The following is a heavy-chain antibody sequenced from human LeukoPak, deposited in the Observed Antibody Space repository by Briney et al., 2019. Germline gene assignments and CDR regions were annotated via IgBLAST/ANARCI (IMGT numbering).Heavy chain of an antibody. CDR2: INPSGGGT. J-gene: IGHJ5*02. CDR3: ARDFHPNDSWYGDEPGGWFDP. D-gene: IGHD4-17*01. CDR1: GYTFSNYY. Sequence: ASVKVSCKASGYTFSNYYIHWVRQAPGQGLEWMGVINPSGGGTSYTQKFQDRITMTRDTSTSIVYMNLSSLRSEDTAVYYCARDFHPNDSWYGDEPGGWFDPWGQGTLVTVSS. V-gene: IGHV1-46*01.